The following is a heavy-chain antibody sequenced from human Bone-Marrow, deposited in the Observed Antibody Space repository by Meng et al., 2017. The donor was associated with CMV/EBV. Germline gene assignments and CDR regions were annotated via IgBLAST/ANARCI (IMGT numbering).Heavy chain of an antibody. CDR3: AKDLADWNYGGFDY. V-gene: IGHV3-23*03. J-gene: IGHJ4*02. Sequence: LSLTCAASGFTFSSYSMNWVRQAPGKGLEWVSVIYSGGSSTYYADSVKGRFTISRDNSKNTLYLQMNSLRAEDTAVYYCAKDLADWNYGGFDYWGQGTLVTVSS. CDR1: GFTFSSYS. CDR2: IYSGGSST. D-gene: IGHD1-7*01.